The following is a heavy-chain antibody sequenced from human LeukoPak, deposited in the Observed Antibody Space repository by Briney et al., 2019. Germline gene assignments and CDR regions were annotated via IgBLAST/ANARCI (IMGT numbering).Heavy chain of an antibody. CDR1: GGSISSGAYY. J-gene: IGHJ4*02. Sequence: PSETLSLTCTVSGGSISSGAYYWSWIRQPPGKGLEWIGYIYYSGSTYYNPSLKSRVTISVDTSENQFSLKLSSVTAADTAVYYCARDGGYCSSTSCLLFDYWGQGTLVTVSS. D-gene: IGHD2-2*01. CDR2: IYYSGST. V-gene: IGHV4-30-4*08. CDR3: ARDGGYCSSTSCLLFDY.